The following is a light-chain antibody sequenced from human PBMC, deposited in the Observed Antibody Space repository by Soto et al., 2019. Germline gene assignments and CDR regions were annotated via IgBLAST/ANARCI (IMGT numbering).Light chain of an antibody. J-gene: IGKJ5*01. Sequence: EIVMTQPPATLSVSPGERATLSCRASQSVTNYFAWYQKKPGQPPRLLIYGAFNRAAGIPARFSGSASGPDFPLTISSLEHEDSAVYSCQQRNIWPPVTFGQGTRLEIK. CDR1: QSVTNY. V-gene: IGKV3-11*01. CDR2: GAF. CDR3: QQRNIWPPVT.